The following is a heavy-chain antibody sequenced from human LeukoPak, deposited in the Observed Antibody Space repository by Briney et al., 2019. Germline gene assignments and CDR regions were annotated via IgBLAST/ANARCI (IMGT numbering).Heavy chain of an antibody. Sequence: PSETLSLTCTVSGGSISSYYWSWIRQPPGKGLEWIGYIYYSGSTNYNPSLKSRVTISVDTSKNQFSLKLSSVTAADTAVYYCARRNDYGDYVLGGFDYWGQGTLVTVSS. D-gene: IGHD4-17*01. V-gene: IGHV4-59*01. J-gene: IGHJ4*02. CDR2: IYYSGST. CDR3: ARRNDYGDYVLGGFDY. CDR1: GGSISSYY.